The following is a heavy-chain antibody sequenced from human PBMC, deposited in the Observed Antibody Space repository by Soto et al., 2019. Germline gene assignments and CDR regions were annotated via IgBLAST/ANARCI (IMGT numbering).Heavy chain of an antibody. V-gene: IGHV4-34*01. CDR3: ARPKRWLRSPAFDY. CDR2: INHSGST. CDR1: GGSLSGYY. Sequence: SETLSLTCGVYGGSLSGYYWSWIRQPPGRGLEWIGEINHSGSTNYNPSLKSRVTISVDTSKNQFSMKLSFVPAADTAVYYCARPKRWLRSPAFDYCGQGTLVTVSS. J-gene: IGHJ4*02. D-gene: IGHD5-12*01.